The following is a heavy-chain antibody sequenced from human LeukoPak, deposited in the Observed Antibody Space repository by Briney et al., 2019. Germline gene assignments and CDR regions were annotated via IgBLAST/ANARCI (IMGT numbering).Heavy chain of an antibody. CDR2: INPNSGGT. CDR1: GYTFTGYN. Sequence: ASVKVSCKASGYTFTGYNMQWLRQAPGQGLEWMGWINPNSGGTNYAQKFQGRVTMTRDTSISTAYVELSRLRSDDTAAYYCARDGHFDNWGQGTLVTVSS. V-gene: IGHV1-2*02. J-gene: IGHJ4*02. CDR3: ARDGHFDN.